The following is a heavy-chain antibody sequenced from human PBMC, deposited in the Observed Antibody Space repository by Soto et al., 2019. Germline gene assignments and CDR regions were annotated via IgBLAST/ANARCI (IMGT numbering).Heavy chain of an antibody. CDR2: ISWNSGSI. Sequence: GGSLRLSCAASRFTFDDYAMHWVRQAPGKGLEWVSGISWNSGSIGYADSVKGRFTISRDDAKNSLYLQMNSLRAEDTALYYCAKSYDSSGYHFDYWGQGTLVTVSS. CDR1: RFTFDDYA. CDR3: AKSYDSSGYHFDY. V-gene: IGHV3-9*01. J-gene: IGHJ4*02. D-gene: IGHD3-22*01.